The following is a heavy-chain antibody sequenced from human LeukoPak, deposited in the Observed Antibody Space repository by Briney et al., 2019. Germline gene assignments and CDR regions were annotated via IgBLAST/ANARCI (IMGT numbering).Heavy chain of an antibody. Sequence: SETLSLTCTVSGGSISSYYWSWIRQPPGKGLEWIGYIYYSGSTNYNPSLKSRVTISVDTSKNQFSLKLSSVTAADTAVYYCARVGRDGYNYYFDYWGQGTLVTVSS. V-gene: IGHV4-59*01. J-gene: IGHJ4*02. CDR1: GGSISSYY. D-gene: IGHD5-24*01. CDR3: ARVGRDGYNYYFDY. CDR2: IYYSGST.